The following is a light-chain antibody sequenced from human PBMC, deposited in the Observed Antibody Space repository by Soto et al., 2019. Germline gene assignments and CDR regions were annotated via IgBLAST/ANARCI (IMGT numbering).Light chain of an antibody. Sequence: QSVLTQPASVSGSPGQSITISCTGTSSDVGGYNYVSWYQQHPGRAPKLMIYDVSNRPSGVSNRFSGSKSGNTASLTVSALQAEDEADYYCSSYTDRNNLVFGTGTKVTVL. J-gene: IGLJ1*01. CDR2: DVS. V-gene: IGLV2-14*01. CDR3: SSYTDRNNLV. CDR1: SSDVGGYNY.